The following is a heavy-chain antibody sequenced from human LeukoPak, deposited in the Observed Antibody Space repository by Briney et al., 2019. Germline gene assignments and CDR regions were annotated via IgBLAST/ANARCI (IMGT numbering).Heavy chain of an antibody. Sequence: ASVKVSCKASGYTFTGYYMHWVRQAPGQGLEWMGWINPNSGGTNYAQKFQGRVTMTRDTSISTAYMELSRLRSDDTAVYYCARVDVGAERFDPWGQGTLVTVSS. CDR2: INPNSGGT. V-gene: IGHV1-2*02. CDR3: ARVDVGAERFDP. CDR1: GYTFTGYY. J-gene: IGHJ5*02. D-gene: IGHD1-26*01.